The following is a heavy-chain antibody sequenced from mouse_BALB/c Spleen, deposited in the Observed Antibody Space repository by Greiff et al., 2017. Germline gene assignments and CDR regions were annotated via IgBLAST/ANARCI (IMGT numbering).Heavy chain of an antibody. Sequence: QVQLQQSGPELVKPGASVKISCKASGYAFSSSWMNWVKQRPGQGLEWIGRIYPGDGDTNYNGKFKGKATLTADKSSSTAYMQLSSLTSVDSAVYFCARSNYDGAMDYWGQGTSVTVSS. D-gene: IGHD2-4*01. V-gene: IGHV1-82*01. CDR3: ARSNYDGAMDY. J-gene: IGHJ4*01. CDR2: IYPGDGDT. CDR1: GYAFSSSW.